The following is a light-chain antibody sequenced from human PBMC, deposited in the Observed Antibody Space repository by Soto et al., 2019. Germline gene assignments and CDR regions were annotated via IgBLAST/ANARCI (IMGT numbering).Light chain of an antibody. V-gene: IGLV1-44*01. Sequence: QSVLTQPPSASGTPGQTVTISCSGSSSNIGSNTVNWYQQLPGTAPKLLIYSNNLWPSGVPDRFSGSKSGTSASLAISGLQSEDEADYYCATWDDSLSGSVVFGGGTKLTVL. CDR1: SSNIGSNT. CDR2: SNN. CDR3: ATWDDSLSGSVV. J-gene: IGLJ2*01.